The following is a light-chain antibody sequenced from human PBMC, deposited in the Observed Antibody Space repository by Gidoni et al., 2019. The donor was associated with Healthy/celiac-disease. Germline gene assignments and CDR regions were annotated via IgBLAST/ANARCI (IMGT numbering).Light chain of an antibody. V-gene: IGKV3-20*01. Sequence: EIVLTQSPGTLSLSPGERATLSCRASQSVSSSYLAWYQQKPGQAPRLLIYGASSRATGIPDRLSGSGSGTDFTLTIRRLEPEDFAVYYCQQYGISPYTFGQGTKLEIK. CDR2: GAS. CDR3: QQYGISPYT. CDR1: QSVSSSY. J-gene: IGKJ2*01.